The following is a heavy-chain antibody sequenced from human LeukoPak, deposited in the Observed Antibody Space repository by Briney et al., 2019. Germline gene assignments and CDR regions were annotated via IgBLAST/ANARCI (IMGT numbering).Heavy chain of an antibody. CDR3: ARDRVTYYDFWSGYYGPFDY. CDR1: GYTFTSYG. Sequence: ASVKVSCKASGYTFTSYGISWVRPAPGQGLEWMGWISAYNGNTNYAQKLQGRVTMTTDTSTSTAYMELRSLRSDDTAVYYCARDRVTYYDFWSGYYGPFDYWGQGTLVTVSS. D-gene: IGHD3-3*01. J-gene: IGHJ4*02. V-gene: IGHV1-18*01. CDR2: ISAYNGNT.